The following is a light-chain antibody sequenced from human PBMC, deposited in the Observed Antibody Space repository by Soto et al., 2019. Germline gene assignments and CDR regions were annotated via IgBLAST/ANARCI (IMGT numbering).Light chain of an antibody. J-gene: IGLJ1*01. CDR2: EVS. CDR3: SSYRSSNTYV. V-gene: IGLV2-14*01. CDR1: SSDIGGYNY. Sequence: QSALTQPPSASGSPGQSVTISCTGGSSDIGGYNYVSWYQQHPGKAPKLMIYEVSNRPSGVSNRFSGSKSGNTASLTISGLQAEDEADYYCSSYRSSNTYVFGTGTKVTVL.